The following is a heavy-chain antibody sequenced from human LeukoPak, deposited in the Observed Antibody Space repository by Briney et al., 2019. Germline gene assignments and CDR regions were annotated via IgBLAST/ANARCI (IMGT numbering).Heavy chain of an antibody. Sequence: SETLSLTCTVSGGSISNYYWTWIRQPAGKGLEWIGRIYTSGSTNYNPSLKSRVTMSLDTSKNQFSLKLSSVTAADTAVYYCARDVVAAAGTWDYWGQGTLVTVSS. V-gene: IGHV4-4*07. CDR3: ARDVVAAAGTWDY. CDR2: IYTSGST. D-gene: IGHD6-13*01. CDR1: GGSISNYY. J-gene: IGHJ4*02.